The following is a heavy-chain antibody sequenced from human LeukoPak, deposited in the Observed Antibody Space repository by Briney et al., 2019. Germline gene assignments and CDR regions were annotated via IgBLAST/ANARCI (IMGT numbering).Heavy chain of an antibody. CDR1: GGSISSGSYY. V-gene: IGHV4-61*02. CDR2: IYTSGST. CDR3: ASGYGDAFDI. Sequence: SETLSLTCTVAGGSISSGSYYWSWLRQPAGKGLEWIGRIYTSGSTNYNPSLKSRVTISVYTSKNQFSLKLSSVTAADTAVYYCASGYGDAFDIWGQGTMVTVSS. D-gene: IGHD3-22*01. J-gene: IGHJ3*02.